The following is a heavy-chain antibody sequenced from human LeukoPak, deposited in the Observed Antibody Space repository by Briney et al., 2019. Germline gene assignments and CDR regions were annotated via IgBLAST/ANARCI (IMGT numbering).Heavy chain of an antibody. J-gene: IGHJ4*02. D-gene: IGHD5-18*01. CDR2: ISSSSSYI. CDR3: ARERSAMVTGFDY. Sequence: GGSLRLSCAASGFTFSSYSMNWVRQAPGKGLEWVSSISSSSSYIYYADSVKGRFTISRDNAKNSLYLQMNSLRAQDTAVYYCARERSAMVTGFDYWGQGTLVTVSS. CDR1: GFTFSSYS. V-gene: IGHV3-21*01.